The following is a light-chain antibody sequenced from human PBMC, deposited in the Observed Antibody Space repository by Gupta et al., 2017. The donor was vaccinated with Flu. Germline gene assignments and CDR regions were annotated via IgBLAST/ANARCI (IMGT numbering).Light chain of an antibody. CDR1: SSNVGNNY. CDR3: ATWDSRLSAGV. Sequence: SVLTQPPSVSAAPGQKVTISCSGSSSNVGNNYVSWYQHLPGRAPKLRSYQSQKRPSGIPDRFSGSKSGTAATLVITGPQTGDEAEDYCATWDSRLSAGVFGGGTKLAVL. J-gene: IGLJ3*02. CDR2: QSQ. V-gene: IGLV1-51*02.